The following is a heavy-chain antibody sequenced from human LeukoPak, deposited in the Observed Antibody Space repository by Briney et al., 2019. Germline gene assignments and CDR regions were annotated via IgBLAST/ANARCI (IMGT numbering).Heavy chain of an antibody. V-gene: IGHV3-30*18. CDR2: MSYDGNNK. J-gene: IGHJ4*02. D-gene: IGHD6-13*01. CDR3: AKVGAAGNLDY. CDR1: GFTFSSFG. Sequence: GGSLRLSCSASGFTFSSFGMHWVRQAPGKGLEWVTLMSYDGNNKYSADSVRGRFSISRDNSKNTLHLQMNSLRAEDTAVYYCAKVGAAGNLDYWGQGTLVTVSS.